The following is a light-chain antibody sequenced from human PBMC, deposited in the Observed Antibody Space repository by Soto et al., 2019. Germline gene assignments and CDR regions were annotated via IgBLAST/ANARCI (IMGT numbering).Light chain of an antibody. CDR2: SAY. V-gene: IGKV1-39*01. J-gene: IGKJ5*01. CDR3: QQSYRTPIT. CDR1: QSIATY. Sequence: DIPMTQSPSSLSASVGDTVTITCRANQSIATYLAWYHQKPGKAPKLLISSAYTLHSGVPSRFSGSGSGTDFPLTIKSLQPEDFATYYCQQSYRTPITFGQGTRLDIK.